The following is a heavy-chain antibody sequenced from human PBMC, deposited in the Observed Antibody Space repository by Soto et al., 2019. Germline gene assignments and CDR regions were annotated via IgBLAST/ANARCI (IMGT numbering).Heavy chain of an antibody. CDR1: VYKFTAYW. V-gene: IGHV5-51*01. J-gene: IGHJ2*01. D-gene: IGHD6-19*01. CDR2: IYPGDSET. CDR3: ARHIGVAVAGTRWYFDL. Sequence: GESLKIACEASVYKFTAYWIGWVRQMPGKGLEWMGIIYPGDSETRYSPSFQGQVTISVDKSNSTAYLQWNSLEASDTAIYYCARHIGVAVAGTRWYFDLWGRGTLVTVSS.